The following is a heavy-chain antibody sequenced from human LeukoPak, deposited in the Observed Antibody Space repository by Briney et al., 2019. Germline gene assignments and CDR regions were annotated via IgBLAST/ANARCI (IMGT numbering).Heavy chain of an antibody. CDR1: GGSFSGYY. CDR3: ARDGRRYSSSWYTSWFDP. J-gene: IGHJ5*02. CDR2: INHSGST. D-gene: IGHD6-13*01. V-gene: IGHV4-34*01. Sequence: SETLSLTCAVYGGSFSGYYWSWIRQPPGKGLEWIGEINHSGSTNYNPSLKSRVTISVDTSKNQFSLKLSSVTAADTAVYYCARDGRRYSSSWYTSWFDPWGQGTLVTVSS.